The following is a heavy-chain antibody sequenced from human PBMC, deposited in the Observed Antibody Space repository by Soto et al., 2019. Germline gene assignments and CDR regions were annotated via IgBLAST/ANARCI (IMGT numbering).Heavy chain of an antibody. J-gene: IGHJ6*02. V-gene: IGHV1-58*01. D-gene: IGHD6-19*01. CDR2: IVVGSGNT. CDR1: GCTFTSSA. CDR3: AALPEGETSGWYYYYGMDV. Sequence: AASVKVSCKASGCTFTSSAVQWVRQARGQRLEWIGWIVVGSGNTNYAQKFQERVTITRDMSTSTAYMELSSLRSEDTAVYYCAALPEGETSGWYYYYGMDVWGQGTTVTVSS.